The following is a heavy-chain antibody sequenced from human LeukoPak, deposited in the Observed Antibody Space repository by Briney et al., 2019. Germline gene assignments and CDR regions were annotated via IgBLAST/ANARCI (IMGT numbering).Heavy chain of an antibody. V-gene: IGHV3-7*01. J-gene: IGHJ4*02. Sequence: GGSLRLSCAASGFTFSSYGTHWVRQAPGKGLEWVANIKQDGSEKYYVDSVKGRFTISRDNAKNSLYLQMNSLRAEDTAVYYCASEITYGSYGAQSEGDYWGQGTLVTVSS. D-gene: IGHD3-10*01. CDR1: GFTFSSYG. CDR2: IKQDGSEK. CDR3: ASEITYGSYGAQSEGDY.